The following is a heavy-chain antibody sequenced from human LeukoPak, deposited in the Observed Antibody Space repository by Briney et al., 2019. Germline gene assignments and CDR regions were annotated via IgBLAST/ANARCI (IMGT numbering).Heavy chain of an antibody. D-gene: IGHD6-19*01. CDR1: GFTFSNSW. J-gene: IGHJ4*02. CDR3: ARYTGGWYSDY. CDR2: ISGSGGST. Sequence: SGGSLRLSCAASGFTFSNSWMSWVRQAPGKGLEWVSAISGSGGSTYYAGSVKGRFTISRDNSKNTLYLQMNSLRAEDTAVYYCARYTGGWYSDYWGQGTLVTVSS. V-gene: IGHV3-23*01.